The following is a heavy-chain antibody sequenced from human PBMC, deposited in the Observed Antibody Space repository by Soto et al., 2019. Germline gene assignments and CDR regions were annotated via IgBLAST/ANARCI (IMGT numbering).Heavy chain of an antibody. CDR3: ARAVTSYYDSSGYGGSFDY. D-gene: IGHD3-22*01. CDR1: GGSISSGGYY. V-gene: IGHV4-31*03. CDR2: IYYSGST. Sequence: SETLSLTCTVSGGSISSGGYYWSWIRQHPGKGLEWIGYIYYSGSTYYNPSLKSRVTISVGTSKNQFSLKLSSVTAADTAVYYCARAVTSYYDSSGYGGSFDYWGQGTLVTVSS. J-gene: IGHJ4*02.